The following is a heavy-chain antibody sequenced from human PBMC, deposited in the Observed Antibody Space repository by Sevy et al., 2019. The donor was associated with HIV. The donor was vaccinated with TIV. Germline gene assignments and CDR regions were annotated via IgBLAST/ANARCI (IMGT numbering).Heavy chain of an antibody. D-gene: IGHD1-7*01. Sequence: GGSLRLSCAASGFTFSKYWMGWVRQAPGKGLEWVANIKQDAGQKYYVDYVKGRFTISRDNAKNSLYLQMNSLRAKDTAVYFCARDDGNYYFHYWGQGTLVTVSS. CDR2: IKQDAGQK. CDR1: GFTFSKYW. J-gene: IGHJ4*02. CDR3: ARDDGNYYFHY. V-gene: IGHV3-7*01.